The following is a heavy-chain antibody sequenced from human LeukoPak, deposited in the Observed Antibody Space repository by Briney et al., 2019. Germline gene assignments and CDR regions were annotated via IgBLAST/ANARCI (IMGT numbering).Heavy chain of an antibody. CDR2: ISSSGSTI. J-gene: IGHJ4*02. D-gene: IGHD3-10*01. V-gene: IGHV3-48*04. CDR3: ATGRAMVRDQVHGIDY. Sequence: HTGRSLRLSCAASGFTFSSYAMHWVRQAPGKGLEWVSYISSSGSTIYYADSVKGRFTISRDNAKNSLYLQMNSLRAEDTAVYYCATGRAMVRDQVHGIDYWGQGTLVTVSS. CDR1: GFTFSSYA.